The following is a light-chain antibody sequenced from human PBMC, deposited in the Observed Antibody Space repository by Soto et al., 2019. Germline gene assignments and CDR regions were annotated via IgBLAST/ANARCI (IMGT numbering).Light chain of an antibody. CDR3: QQYSSYPET. Sequence: DIQMTQSPSTLSASVGDRVTITCRASQSISSWLAGYQQKPGKAPNLLIYEASRLESAVPSRFSGSASGTEFTLTINSLQPDDFATYFCQQYSSYPETFGQGTKVEIK. J-gene: IGKJ1*01. CDR1: QSISSW. CDR2: EAS. V-gene: IGKV1-5*03.